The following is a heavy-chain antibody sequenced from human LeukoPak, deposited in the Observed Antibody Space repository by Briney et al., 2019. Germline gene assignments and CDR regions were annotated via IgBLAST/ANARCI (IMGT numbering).Heavy chain of an antibody. CDR2: IYHSGNT. V-gene: IGHV4-38-2*01. CDR3: ARGHESSGWYSKNYFDY. Sequence: SETLSLTCAVSGYSINSGYYWGWIRQPPGKGLEWIGSIYHSGNTYYNPSLKSRVNISLDTSKNQFSLKLSSVTAADTAVYYCARGHESSGWYSKNYFDYWGQGTLVTVSS. CDR1: GYSINSGYY. D-gene: IGHD6-19*01. J-gene: IGHJ4*02.